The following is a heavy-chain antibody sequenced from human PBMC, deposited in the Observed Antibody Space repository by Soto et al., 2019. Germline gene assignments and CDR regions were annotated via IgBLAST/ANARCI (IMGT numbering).Heavy chain of an antibody. V-gene: IGHV1-69*01. CDR3: ASRMTTFLDF. Sequence: QVQLVQSGAEVKKPGSSVRVSCKASGATYSDYAFAWVRQAPGQGLEWLGGIIPKFGASKYAQKFHGRVTITADESTSTAYLERSSLRYEDTAVYYCASRMTTFLDFWGQGTLVTVSS. J-gene: IGHJ4*02. CDR1: GATYSDYA. CDR2: IIPKFGAS. D-gene: IGHD3-16*01.